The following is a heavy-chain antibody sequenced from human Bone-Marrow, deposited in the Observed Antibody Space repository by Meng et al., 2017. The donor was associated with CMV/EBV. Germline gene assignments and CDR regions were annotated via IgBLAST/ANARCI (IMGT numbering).Heavy chain of an antibody. Sequence: GGSLRLSCAASGFTFSSYAMSWVRQAPGKGLEWVSAISGSGGSTYYADSVKGRFTISRDNAKNSLYLQMNSLRAEDTALYYCVKDGFGVVPDYYYALDVWGQGTTVTVSS. CDR1: GFTFSSYA. D-gene: IGHD3-3*01. V-gene: IGHV3-23*01. CDR2: ISGSGGST. CDR3: VKDGFGVVPDYYYALDV. J-gene: IGHJ6*02.